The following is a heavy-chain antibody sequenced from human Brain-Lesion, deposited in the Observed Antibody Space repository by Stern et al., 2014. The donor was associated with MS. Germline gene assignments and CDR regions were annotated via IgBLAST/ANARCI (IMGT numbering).Heavy chain of an antibody. J-gene: IGHJ2*01. CDR3: ARDLVNYDLLTSYPYNWYFDL. V-gene: IGHV3-7*01. CDR2: ITQDGSGK. CDR1: GFTFRTYW. Sequence: EVQLVESGGGLVQPGGSLRLSCAVSGFTFRTYWMTWVRQAPGKGLEWVANITQDGSGKNDVGSVKGRFPISRDNAKNSLYLQMNSLRAEDTAVYYCARDLVNYDLLTSYPYNWYFDLWGRGTLVTVSS. D-gene: IGHD3-9*01.